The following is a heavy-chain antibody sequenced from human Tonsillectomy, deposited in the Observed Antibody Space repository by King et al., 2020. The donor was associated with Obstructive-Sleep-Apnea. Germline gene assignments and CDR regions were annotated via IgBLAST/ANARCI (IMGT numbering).Heavy chain of an antibody. Sequence: VQLVESGGGVVQPGRSLRLSCAASGFTFSTYAMHWVRQAPGKGLEWVAVISFDGTDKYYADSMKGRFTMSRDNSKNTLYLQMNSLRGEDTAVYYCAREVAAAGARAFDIWGQGTMVTVSS. J-gene: IGHJ3*02. D-gene: IGHD6-13*01. V-gene: IGHV3-30*04. CDR1: GFTFSTYA. CDR2: ISFDGTDK. CDR3: AREVAAAGARAFDI.